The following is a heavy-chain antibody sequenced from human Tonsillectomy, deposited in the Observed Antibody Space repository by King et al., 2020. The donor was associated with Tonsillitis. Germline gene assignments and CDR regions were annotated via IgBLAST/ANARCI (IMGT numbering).Heavy chain of an antibody. Sequence: VQLQQWGAGLLKPSENLSLTCAVYGGSFSGYYWSWIRRPPGKGLEWIVEINHSGSTNSNPPLTSRVTLSVDTSKNQFSLKLSSVTAADTAVYYCARSVTLAACDYWGQGTLVTVSS. CDR3: ARSVTLAACDY. V-gene: IGHV4-34*01. J-gene: IGHJ4*02. CDR2: INHSGST. D-gene: IGHD6-13*01. CDR1: GGSFSGYY.